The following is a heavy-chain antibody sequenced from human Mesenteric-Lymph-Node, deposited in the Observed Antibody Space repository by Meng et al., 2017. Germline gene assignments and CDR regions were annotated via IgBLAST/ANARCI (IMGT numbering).Heavy chain of an antibody. D-gene: IGHD3-10*01. CDR1: GGSSSSYY. CDR3: ARQSGYFDY. J-gene: IGHJ4*02. V-gene: IGHV4-59*08. CDR2: IYYSGST. Sequence: HVQPRSSGPARGNPSGTLALTCTVSGGSSSSYYWSGIRQPPGKGLEWIGHIYYSGSTNYNPSLKSRVTISVDTSKNQFSLRLSSVTATDTAVYYCARQSGYFDYWGQGTLVTVSS.